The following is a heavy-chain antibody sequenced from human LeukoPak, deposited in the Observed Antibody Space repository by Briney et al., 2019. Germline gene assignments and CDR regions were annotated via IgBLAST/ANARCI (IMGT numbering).Heavy chain of an antibody. J-gene: IGHJ4*02. Sequence: GGSLSLSCAASGFTFSSYAMTWVRQAPGKGLEWVANIKQDGSEKFYVDSVKGRFTISRDNAKNSLFLQMNSLRAEDTAVYYCAGDSRGYYTFDYWGQGTLVTVSS. CDR2: IKQDGSEK. D-gene: IGHD3-3*01. CDR1: GFTFSSYA. V-gene: IGHV3-7*05. CDR3: AGDSRGYYTFDY.